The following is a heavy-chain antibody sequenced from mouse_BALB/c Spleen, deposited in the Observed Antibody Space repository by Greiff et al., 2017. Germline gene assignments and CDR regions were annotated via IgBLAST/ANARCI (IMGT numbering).Heavy chain of an antibody. CDR1: GFTFSSYG. D-gene: IGHD2-4*01. V-gene: IGHV5-6*02. Sequence: EVKLVESGGDLVKPGGSLKLSCAASGFTFSSYGMSWVRQTPDKRLEWVATISSGGSYTYYPDSVKGRFTISRDNAKNTLYLQMSSLKSEDTAMYYCARLNYYDSPFDYWGQGTTLTVSS. CDR2: ISSGGSYT. J-gene: IGHJ2*01. CDR3: ARLNYYDSPFDY.